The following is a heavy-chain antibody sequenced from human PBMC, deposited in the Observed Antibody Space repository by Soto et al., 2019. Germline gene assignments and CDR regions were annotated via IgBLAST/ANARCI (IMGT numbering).Heavy chain of an antibody. Sequence: PGGSLRLSCVASGFTFSSYGMHWVRQAPGKGLEWVAIISYDGSNTYYADSVKGRFTISRDNSKNTLYLQMNSLRAEDTAVYYCAKDPSPVRLLREYYFDDRGQGTPVTVSS. CDR1: GFTFSSYG. D-gene: IGHD2-15*01. CDR3: AKDPSPVRLLREYYFDD. J-gene: IGHJ4*02. V-gene: IGHV3-30*18. CDR2: ISYDGSNT.